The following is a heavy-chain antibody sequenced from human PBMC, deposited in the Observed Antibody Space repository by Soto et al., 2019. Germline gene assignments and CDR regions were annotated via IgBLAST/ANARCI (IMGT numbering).Heavy chain of an antibody. CDR1: GFTFSNAW. Sequence: EVQLVESGGGLVKPGGSLRLSCAASGFTFSNAWMSWVRQAPGKGLEWVGRIKSKTDGGTTDYAAPVKDSFTISRDDSKNTLYLQMNSLKTEDTAVYYCTTDADLYYDILTVIFPDAFDIWGQGTMVTVSS. CDR2: IKSKTDGGTT. J-gene: IGHJ3*02. D-gene: IGHD3-9*01. CDR3: TTDADLYYDILTVIFPDAFDI. V-gene: IGHV3-15*01.